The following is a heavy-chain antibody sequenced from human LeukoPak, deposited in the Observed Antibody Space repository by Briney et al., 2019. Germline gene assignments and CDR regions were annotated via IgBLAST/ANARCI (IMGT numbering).Heavy chain of an antibody. D-gene: IGHD6-19*01. Sequence: PGGSLRLSCAASGFTFSSSAMSWVRQAPGKGLEWLSGISGSGGGTYYADSVKGRFTISRDDSKNTLYLQMHSLRAKDTAVYYCAKSGGSSGWLYWGQGTLVTVSS. CDR3: AKSGGSSGWLY. CDR2: ISGSGGGT. CDR1: GFTFSSSA. V-gene: IGHV3-23*01. J-gene: IGHJ4*02.